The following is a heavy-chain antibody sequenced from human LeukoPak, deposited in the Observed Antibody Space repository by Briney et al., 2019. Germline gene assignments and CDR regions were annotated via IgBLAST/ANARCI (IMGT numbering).Heavy chain of an antibody. CDR1: GFTFSSYS. V-gene: IGHV3-21*01. Sequence: GGSLRLSCAASGFTFSSYSMNWVRQAPGKGLEWVSSISSSSSYIYYADSVKGRFTISRDNAKNSLYLQMNSLRAEDTAVYYCARHLGLRQRMGLDYWGQGTLVTVSS. D-gene: IGHD5-18*01. CDR2: ISSSSSYI. J-gene: IGHJ4*02. CDR3: ARHLGLRQRMGLDY.